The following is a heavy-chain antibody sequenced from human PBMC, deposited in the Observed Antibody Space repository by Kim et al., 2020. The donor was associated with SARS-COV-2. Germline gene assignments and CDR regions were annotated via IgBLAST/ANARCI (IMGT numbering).Heavy chain of an antibody. CDR3: AKHTSGWYFGSKTTTEFDY. CDR2: ISGSGVST. D-gene: IGHD6-19*01. V-gene: IGHV3-23*01. J-gene: IGHJ4*02. Sequence: GGSLRLSCAASGFTFSNYAMSWVRQAPGKGLEWVSSISGSGVSTYYADSVKGRITISRDNSKNTLYLQMNSLRAEDTAVYYCAKHTSGWYFGSKTTTEFDYWGQGTLVTVSS. CDR1: GFTFSNYA.